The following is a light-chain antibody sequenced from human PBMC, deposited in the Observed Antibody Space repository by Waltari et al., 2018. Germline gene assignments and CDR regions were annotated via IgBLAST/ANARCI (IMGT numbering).Light chain of an antibody. Sequence: DIQLTQSPSFLSASVGDRVTIPCRASQGISSYLTWYQQKPGKVPKLLIYGASTLQSGVPSRFSGSGSGTEFTLTISSLQPEDFATYYCQQLNDYPLTFGQGTKLQIK. V-gene: IGKV1-9*01. CDR1: QGISSY. J-gene: IGKJ2*01. CDR3: QQLNDYPLT. CDR2: GAS.